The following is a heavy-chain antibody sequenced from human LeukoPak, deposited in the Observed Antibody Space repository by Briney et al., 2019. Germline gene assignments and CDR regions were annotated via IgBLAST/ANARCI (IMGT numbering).Heavy chain of an antibody. D-gene: IGHD3-22*01. V-gene: IGHV4-59*11. J-gene: IGHJ3*02. CDR1: GGSISSHY. Sequence: PSEALSLTCRVSGGSISSHYWSWIRQPPGKELEWVGYLWRVGSTNYTPSLQSRVTISADTSRNHFSLKLTSVTAADTAVYYCTRLLDNDSSGYPDTFDMWGQGTMVTVSS. CDR3: TRLLDNDSSGYPDTFDM. CDR2: LWRVGST.